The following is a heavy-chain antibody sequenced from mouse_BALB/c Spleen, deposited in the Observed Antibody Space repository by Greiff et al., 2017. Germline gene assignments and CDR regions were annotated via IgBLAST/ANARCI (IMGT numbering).Heavy chain of an antibody. D-gene: IGHD5-1*01. CDR2: INSNGGST. V-gene: IGHV5-6-3*01. J-gene: IGHJ3*01. CDR3: ARGVGVPLGFAY. Sequence: EVQRVESGGGLVQPGGSLKLSCAASGFTFSSYGMSWVRQTPDKRLELVATINSNGGSTYYPDSVKGRFTISRDNAKNTLYLQMSSLKSEDTAMYYCARGVGVPLGFAYWGQGTLVTVSA. CDR1: GFTFSSYG.